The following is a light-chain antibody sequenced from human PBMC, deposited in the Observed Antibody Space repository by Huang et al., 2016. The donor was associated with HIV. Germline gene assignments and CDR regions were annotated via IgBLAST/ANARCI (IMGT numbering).Light chain of an antibody. J-gene: IGKJ4*01. CDR1: QDISSY. Sequence: IQLTQSPSSLSASVGDRVTITCRARQDISSYLAWYQQKPGKAPNLLIYGASTLQSGVPARFSGSGSGTLFTLTISTLQPEDFATYYCQQLNSYPLTFGGGTKVGIK. V-gene: IGKV1-9*01. CDR2: GAS. CDR3: QQLNSYPLT.